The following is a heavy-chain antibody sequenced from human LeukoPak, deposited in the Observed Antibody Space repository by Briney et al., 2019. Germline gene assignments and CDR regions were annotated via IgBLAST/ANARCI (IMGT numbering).Heavy chain of an antibody. CDR2: INPSGGST. V-gene: IGHV1-46*01. CDR3: ARGGSSSWYESAEYFQH. CDR1: GYTFTSYY. Sequence: ALVKVSCKASGYTFTSYYMHWVRQAPGQGLEWMGIINPSGGSTSYAQKFQGRVTMTRDTSTSTVYMELSSLRSEDTAVYYCARGGSSSWYESAEYFQHWGQGTLVTVSS. J-gene: IGHJ1*01. D-gene: IGHD6-13*01.